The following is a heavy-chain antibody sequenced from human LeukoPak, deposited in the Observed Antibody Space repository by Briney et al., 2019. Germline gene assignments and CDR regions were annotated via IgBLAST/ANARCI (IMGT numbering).Heavy chain of an antibody. CDR2: ISAYDGNT. V-gene: IGHV1-18*01. J-gene: IGHJ4*02. Sequence: ASVKVFCKASGLTFSNYGITWVRQAPGQGLEWVGWISAYDGNTNYAQKFQGRVTMTTDTTTSTAHMELRSLRYDNTAVYYCARDGRFAAYEPDYWGQGTLVTVSS. D-gene: IGHD1-26*01. CDR1: GLTFSNYG. CDR3: ARDGRFAAYEPDY.